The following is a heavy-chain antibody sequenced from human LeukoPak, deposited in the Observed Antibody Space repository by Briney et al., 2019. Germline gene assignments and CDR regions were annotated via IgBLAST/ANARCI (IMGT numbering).Heavy chain of an antibody. Sequence: PGRSLRLSCVASGSTFRNYVMHWVRQAPGKGLEWVAGISQDESNKYYTESVKGRFTNSRDNSKNALYLQMDTLTIEDTAVYYCTREADAFDMWGQGTMVTVSS. V-gene: IGHV3-30*03. CDR3: TREADAFDM. CDR1: GSTFRNYV. CDR2: ISQDESNK. J-gene: IGHJ3*02.